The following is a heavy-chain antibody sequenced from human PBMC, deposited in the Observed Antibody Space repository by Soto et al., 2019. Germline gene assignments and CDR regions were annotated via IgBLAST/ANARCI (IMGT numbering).Heavy chain of an antibody. V-gene: IGHV1-69*13. D-gene: IGHD3-3*01. CDR1: GGTFSSYA. CDR2: IIPIFGTA. Sequence: ASVKVSCKASGGTFSSYAISWVRQAPGQGLEWMGGIIPIFGTANYAQKFQGRVTITADESTSTAYMELSSLRSEDTAVYYCASSYYGNYSYYGMEVWGQGTTVTVAS. CDR3: ASSYYGNYSYYGMEV. J-gene: IGHJ6*02.